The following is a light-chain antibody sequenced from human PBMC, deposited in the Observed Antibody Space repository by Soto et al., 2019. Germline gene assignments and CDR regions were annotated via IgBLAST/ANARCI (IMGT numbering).Light chain of an antibody. J-gene: IGKJ1*01. CDR1: QSINSD. CDR3: QQYNSYST. CDR2: GAS. V-gene: IGKV3D-15*01. Sequence: EIVMTQSPATLSVSPGETTRLSCRASQSINSDVAWYQQKVGQTPRLLIHGASTRATGIAARFSGSGSGTEFTLTISSLQPEDFASYYCQQYNSYSTFGQGTKVDIK.